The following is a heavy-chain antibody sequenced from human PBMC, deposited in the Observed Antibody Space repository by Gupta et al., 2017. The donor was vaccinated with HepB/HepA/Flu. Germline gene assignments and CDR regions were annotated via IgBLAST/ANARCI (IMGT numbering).Heavy chain of an antibody. V-gene: IGHV3-23*01. D-gene: IGHD3-22*01. Sequence: EVQLLESGGGLVQPGGSLRLSCAASGFTFSSYAMSWVRQAPGKGLEWVSAISGSGGSTYYADSVKGRFTISRDNSKNTLYLQMNSLRAEDTAVYYCAKVDQSDSSGYYQHFDYWGQGTLVTVSS. CDR2: ISGSGGST. CDR1: GFTFSSYA. CDR3: AKVDQSDSSGYYQHFDY. J-gene: IGHJ4*02.